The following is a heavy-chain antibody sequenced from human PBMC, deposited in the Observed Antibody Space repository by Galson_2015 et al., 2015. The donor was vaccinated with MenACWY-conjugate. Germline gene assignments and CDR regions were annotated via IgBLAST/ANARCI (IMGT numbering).Heavy chain of an antibody. CDR2: IRNKANSYAT. V-gene: IGHV3-73*01. CDR1: GFTFSGSA. J-gene: IGHJ6*02. CDR3: TRAPSAYYYYAMDV. Sequence: SLRLSCAASGFTFSGSAMHWVRQASGKGLEWVGRIRNKANSYATGYAVSVKGRFIISRDDSKNTAYLQMNSLKTEDTAVYYCTRAPSAYYYYAMDVWGHGTTVTVSS.